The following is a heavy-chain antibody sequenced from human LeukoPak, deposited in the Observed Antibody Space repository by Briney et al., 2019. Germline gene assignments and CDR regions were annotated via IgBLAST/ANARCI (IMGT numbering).Heavy chain of an antibody. J-gene: IGHJ6*03. Sequence: SVKVSCKASGGTFSSYAISWVRQAPGQGLEWMGGIIPIFGTANYAQKFQGRVTITTDESTSTAYMELSSLRSEDTAVYYCAKGLESGSSPLYDYYYYMDVWGKGTTVSVSS. CDR1: GGTFSSYA. D-gene: IGHD2-15*01. V-gene: IGHV1-69*05. CDR3: AKGLESGSSPLYDYYYYMDV. CDR2: IIPIFGTA.